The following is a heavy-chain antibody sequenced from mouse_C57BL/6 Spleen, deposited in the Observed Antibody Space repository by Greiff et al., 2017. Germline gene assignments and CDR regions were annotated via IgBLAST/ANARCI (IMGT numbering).Heavy chain of an antibody. Sequence: QVQLQQPGTELVKPGASVKLSCKASGYTFTSYWMHWVKQRPGQGLEWIGNINPSNGGTNYNEKFKSKATLTVDKSSSTAYMQLSSLTSEDSAVYDCARSMTTVVADYFDYWGQGTTLTVSS. D-gene: IGHD1-1*01. CDR2: INPSNGGT. J-gene: IGHJ2*01. CDR1: GYTFTSYW. V-gene: IGHV1-53*01. CDR3: ARSMTTVVADYFDY.